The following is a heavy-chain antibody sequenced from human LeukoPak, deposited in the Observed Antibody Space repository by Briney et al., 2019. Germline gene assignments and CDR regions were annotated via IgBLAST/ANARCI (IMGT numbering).Heavy chain of an antibody. CDR2: IWYDGSNK. CDR1: GFTFSSYA. J-gene: IGHJ4*02. V-gene: IGHV3-33*08. Sequence: GGSLRLSCAASGFTFSSYAMHWVRQAPGKGLEWVAVIWYDGSNKYYADSVKGRFTISRDNSKNTLYLQMNSLRAEDTAVYYCARGFSGYYDSSGYYPGLCDYWGQGTLVTVSS. D-gene: IGHD3-22*01. CDR3: ARGFSGYYDSSGYYPGLCDY.